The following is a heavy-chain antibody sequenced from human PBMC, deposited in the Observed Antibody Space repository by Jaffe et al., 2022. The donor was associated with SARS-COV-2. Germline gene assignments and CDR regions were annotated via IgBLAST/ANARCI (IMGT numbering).Heavy chain of an antibody. CDR3: ARDHTSFRTDDTLIDYYYYGMDV. J-gene: IGHJ6*02. V-gene: IGHV3-7*01. CDR1: GFTFSGFS. D-gene: IGHD1-1*01. Sequence: EVQLVESGGGLVQPGGSLRLSCAASGFTFSGFSMTWVRQAPGKGLEWVANIKEDESERHYMESVKGRFTISRDNAKNLLYLQMTSLRAEDTAVYYCARDHTSFRTDDTLIDYYYYGMDVWGQGTTVTVSS. CDR2: IKEDESER.